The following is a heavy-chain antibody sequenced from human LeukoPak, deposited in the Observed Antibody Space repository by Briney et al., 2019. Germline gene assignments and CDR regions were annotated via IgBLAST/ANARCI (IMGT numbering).Heavy chain of an antibody. J-gene: IGHJ4*02. D-gene: IGHD4-17*01. Sequence: SQTLSLTCAVSGGSISSGGYSWSWIRQPPGKGLEWIGYIYHSGSTYYNPSLKSRVTIPVDRSKNQFSLKLSSVTAADTAVYYCARASVTTVTTLDYWGQGTLVTVSS. CDR3: ARASVTTVTTLDY. CDR2: IYHSGST. V-gene: IGHV4-30-2*01. CDR1: GGSISSGGYS.